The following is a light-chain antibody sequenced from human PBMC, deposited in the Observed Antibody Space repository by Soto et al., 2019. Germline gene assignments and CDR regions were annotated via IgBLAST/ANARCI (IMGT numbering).Light chain of an antibody. CDR3: QQSADWPLT. CDR2: ATS. Sequence: EIVVTQSPATLSVSPGERATLSCRASQGVGNNFAWYQQKPGQAPRLLIFATSTRATGVPARFSGSGSGTEFNLPISSLQAEDFAVYYCQQSADWPLTFGGGAKVEIE. V-gene: IGKV3-15*01. CDR1: QGVGNN. J-gene: IGKJ4*01.